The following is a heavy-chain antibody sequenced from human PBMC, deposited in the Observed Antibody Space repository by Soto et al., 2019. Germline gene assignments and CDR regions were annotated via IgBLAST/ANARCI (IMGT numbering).Heavy chain of an antibody. Sequence: PGGSLRLSCAASGFTFSTYAMSWVRQAPGKGLEWVSSISASGTTTYDAEFVKGRFTVSRDNSKNTLYLQMNNLRAEDTALYYCAKDPTDERLVITPLEPWGQGTLVTV. CDR3: AKDPTDERLVITPLEP. V-gene: IGHV3-23*01. J-gene: IGHJ4*01. D-gene: IGHD3-9*01. CDR2: ISASGTTT. CDR1: GFTFSTYA.